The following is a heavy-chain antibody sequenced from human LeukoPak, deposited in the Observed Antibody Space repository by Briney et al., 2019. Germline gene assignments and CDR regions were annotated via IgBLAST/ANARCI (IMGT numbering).Heavy chain of an antibody. Sequence: ASVKVSCKASGYTFTSYDINWVRQSTGQGLEWMGWMNPNSGNTGYAQKFQGRVTMTRNTSISTAYMELSSLRSEDTAVYYCARGPAYSGLLSTFLDYWGQGTLVTVSS. D-gene: IGHD1-26*01. J-gene: IGHJ4*02. CDR3: ARGPAYSGLLSTFLDY. V-gene: IGHV1-8*01. CDR2: MNPNSGNT. CDR1: GYTFTSYD.